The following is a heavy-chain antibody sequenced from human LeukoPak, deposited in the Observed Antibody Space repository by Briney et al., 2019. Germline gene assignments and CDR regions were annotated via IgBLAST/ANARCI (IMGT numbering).Heavy chain of an antibody. D-gene: IGHD6-13*01. J-gene: IGHJ6*04. CDR2: IDPSDSYT. V-gene: IGHV5-10-1*01. Sequence: GASLRISCKGSGYSFTSYWISWVRQMPGKGLEWMGRIDPSDSYTNYSPSFQGHVTISADESISTAYLQWSSLKASDTAMYYCARRRAAAGTPYYYYGMDVWGKGTTVTVSS. CDR3: ARRRAAAGTPYYYYGMDV. CDR1: GYSFTSYW.